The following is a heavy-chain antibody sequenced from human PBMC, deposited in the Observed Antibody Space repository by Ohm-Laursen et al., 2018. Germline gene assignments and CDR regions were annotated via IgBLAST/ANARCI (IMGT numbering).Heavy chain of an antibody. D-gene: IGHD6-6*01. V-gene: IGHV3-9*01. CDR2: INWDGSAM. CDR1: GFTYDGHA. CDR3: SKARGTHMSRPLDS. J-gene: IGHJ4*02. Sequence: SSLRLSCAATGFTYDGHAMHWVRQAPGKGLEWVSGINWDGSAMLYADTVKGRFTISRDNAKNSLYLQMDSLRDDDTALYYCSKARGTHMSRPLDSWGQGTLVSVSS.